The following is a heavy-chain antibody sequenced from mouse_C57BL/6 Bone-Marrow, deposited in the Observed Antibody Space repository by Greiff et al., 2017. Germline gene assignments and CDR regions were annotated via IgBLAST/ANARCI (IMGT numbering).Heavy chain of an antibody. CDR2: IDPANGNT. V-gene: IGHV14-3*01. CDR3: ARYPLGGYFAMDY. D-gene: IGHD1-1*02. CDR1: GFNIKNTY. Sequence: VQLKESVAELVRPGASVKLSCTASGFNIKNTYMHWVKQRPEQGLEWIGRIDPANGNTKYAPKFQGKATITADTSSNTAYLQLSSLTSEDTAIYYCARYPLGGYFAMDYWGQGTSVTVSS. J-gene: IGHJ4*01.